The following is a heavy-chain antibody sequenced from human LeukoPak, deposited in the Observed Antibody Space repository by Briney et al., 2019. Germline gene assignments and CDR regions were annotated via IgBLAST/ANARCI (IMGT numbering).Heavy chain of an antibody. CDR3: VNDIAGAGPNAFDY. Sequence: ASVKVSCKASGYTFTSYGISWVRQAPGQGLEWMGWISAYNGNTNYAQKLQGRVTMTTDTSTSTAYMELRSLRSDDTAVYYCVNDIAGAGPNAFDYWGQGTLVTVSS. V-gene: IGHV1-18*01. CDR1: GYTFTSYG. D-gene: IGHD6-13*01. J-gene: IGHJ4*02. CDR2: ISAYNGNT.